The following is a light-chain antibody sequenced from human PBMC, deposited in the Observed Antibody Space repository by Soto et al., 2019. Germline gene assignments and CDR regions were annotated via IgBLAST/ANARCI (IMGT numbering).Light chain of an antibody. CDR1: SNDVGAFIY. Sequence: QSALTQPASVSGSPGQSITVSCIGTSNDVGAFIYVSWYQQHPDKAPKLILYNVDTRPFGVSHRFSGSKSANTAYLTISGLQADDEADYYCNSHTTAGFHVFGSGTKLTVL. V-gene: IGLV2-14*03. CDR3: NSHTTAGFHV. J-gene: IGLJ1*01. CDR2: NVD.